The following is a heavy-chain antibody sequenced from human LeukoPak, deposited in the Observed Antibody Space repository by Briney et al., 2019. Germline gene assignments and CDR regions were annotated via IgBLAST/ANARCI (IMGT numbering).Heavy chain of an antibody. J-gene: IGHJ5*02. CDR3: ARDHSSSWYGYWFDP. CDR2: ISYDGSNK. V-gene: IGHV3-30-3*01. Sequence: GGSLRLSCAASGFTFSSYAMHWVRQAPGKGLEWVAVISYDGSNKYYADSVKGRFTISRDNSKNTLYLQMNSLRAEDTAVYYCARDHSSSWYGYWFDPWGQGTLVTVSS. CDR1: GFTFSSYA. D-gene: IGHD6-13*01.